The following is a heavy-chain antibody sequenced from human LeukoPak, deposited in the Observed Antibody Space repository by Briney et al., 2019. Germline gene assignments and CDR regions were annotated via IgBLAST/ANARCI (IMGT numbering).Heavy chain of an antibody. V-gene: IGHV1-69*05. Sequence: GASVKVSCKASGYTFTSYAISWVGQAPGQAVEWMGRIIPIFATANYAQKFQGRVTITTDESTSTAYMELSSLRSEDTAVYYCAGGPGAAAFDYWGQGTLVTVSS. CDR3: AGGPGAAAFDY. CDR1: GYTFTSYA. J-gene: IGHJ4*02. CDR2: IIPIFATA. D-gene: IGHD6-13*01.